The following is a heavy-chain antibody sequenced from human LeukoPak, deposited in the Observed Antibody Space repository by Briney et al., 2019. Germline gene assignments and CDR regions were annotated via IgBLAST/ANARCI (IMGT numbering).Heavy chain of an antibody. V-gene: IGHV4-59*01. J-gene: IGHJ4*02. CDR1: GGSISSYY. D-gene: IGHD6-25*01. Sequence: TSETLSPTCTVSGGSISSYYWSWIRQPPGRGLEWIANIYHTGSTNYNPSLSSRVTISIDTAKNQFSLKLTSVTAADTAVYYCARRGRNSSGWQDYLWGQGTLVTVSS. CDR3: ARRGRNSSGWQDYL. CDR2: IYHTGST.